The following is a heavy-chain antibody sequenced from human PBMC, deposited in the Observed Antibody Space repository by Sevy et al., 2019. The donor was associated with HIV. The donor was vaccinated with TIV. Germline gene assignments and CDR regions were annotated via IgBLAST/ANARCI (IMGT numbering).Heavy chain of an antibody. CDR3: ARGYTGYDVVPLDY. D-gene: IGHD5-12*01. Sequence: GGSLRLSCAASGFTFSSYSMNWVRQAPGKGLEWVSYISSSSTTIYYANSVKGRFTISRDNAKNSQYLQMNSLRDEDTAVYYCARGYTGYDVVPLDYWGQGTLVTVSS. J-gene: IGHJ4*02. V-gene: IGHV3-48*02. CDR2: ISSSSTTI. CDR1: GFTFSSYS.